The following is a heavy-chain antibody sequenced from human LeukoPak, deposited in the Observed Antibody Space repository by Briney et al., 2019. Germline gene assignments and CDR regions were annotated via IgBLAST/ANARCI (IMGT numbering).Heavy chain of an antibody. CDR3: ARLGSLHYYDSSGYYLDPFDY. Sequence: ASVKVSCKASGGTFSSYAISWVRQAPGQGLEWMGIINPSGGSTSYAQKFQGRVTMTRDMSTSTVYMELSSLRSEDTAVYYCARLGSLHYYDSSGYYLDPFDYWGQGTLVTVSS. CDR2: INPSGGST. CDR1: GGTFSSYA. V-gene: IGHV1-46*01. D-gene: IGHD3-22*01. J-gene: IGHJ4*02.